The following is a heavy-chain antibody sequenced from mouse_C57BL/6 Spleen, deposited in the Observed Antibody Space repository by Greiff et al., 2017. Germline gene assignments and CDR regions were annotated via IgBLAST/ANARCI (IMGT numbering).Heavy chain of an antibody. CDR3: ARDYYGSSYAMDY. J-gene: IGHJ4*01. CDR2: IYPGDGDT. Sequence: VQLQQSGPELVKPGASVKISCKASGYAFSSSGMNWVKQRPGKGLEWIGRIYPGDGDTTYNGKFKGKATLTADKSSSTAYMQLSSLTSEDSAVYFCARDYYGSSYAMDYWGQGTSVTVSS. D-gene: IGHD1-1*01. V-gene: IGHV1-82*01. CDR1: GYAFSSSG.